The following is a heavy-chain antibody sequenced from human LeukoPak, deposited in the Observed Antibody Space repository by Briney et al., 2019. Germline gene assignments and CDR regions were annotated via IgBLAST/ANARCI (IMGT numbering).Heavy chain of an antibody. CDR1: GFTFSSYN. V-gene: IGHV3-21*01. CDR3: ARDVLIAADGVIRLDAFDI. D-gene: IGHD6-13*01. Sequence: PGGSLRLSCAASGFTFSSYNMNWVRQTPGKGLEWVSSISSSSGFIYYADSVKGRFTISRDNAKNSLYLQMNSLRAEDTAVYYCARDVLIAADGVIRLDAFDIWGQGTVVTVSS. CDR2: ISSSSGFI. J-gene: IGHJ3*02.